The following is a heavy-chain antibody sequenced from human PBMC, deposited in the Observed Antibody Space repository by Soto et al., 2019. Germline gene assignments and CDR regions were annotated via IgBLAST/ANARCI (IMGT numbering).Heavy chain of an antibody. D-gene: IGHD2-21*02. Sequence: RLSCEASGFSFSIYAMNWVLHAPGKGMEWVSGISGGGGSTYHADSVKGRFTISRDDSKNTAYLQMNSLKTEDTAVYYCTRLYCGGDCDFDSWGQGTLVTVSS. J-gene: IGHJ4*02. CDR2: ISGGGGST. CDR3: TRLYCGGDCDFDS. V-gene: IGHV3-23*01. CDR1: GFSFSIYA.